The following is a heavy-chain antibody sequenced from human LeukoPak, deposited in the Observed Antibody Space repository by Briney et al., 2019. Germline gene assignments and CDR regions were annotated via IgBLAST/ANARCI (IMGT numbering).Heavy chain of an antibody. CDR1: GFTFDDYA. J-gene: IGHJ3*02. Sequence: GGSLRLSCAASGFTFDDYAMHWVRQAPGKGLEWVAGINWNSGNIGYADSVKGRFTISRDNGKNSLSLQMISLRPEDTALYYRLKKASRYNVFGVAKECFDIWGQGTMVTVSS. V-gene: IGHV3-9*01. CDR3: LKKASRYNVFGVAKECFDI. CDR2: INWNSGNI. D-gene: IGHD3-10*01.